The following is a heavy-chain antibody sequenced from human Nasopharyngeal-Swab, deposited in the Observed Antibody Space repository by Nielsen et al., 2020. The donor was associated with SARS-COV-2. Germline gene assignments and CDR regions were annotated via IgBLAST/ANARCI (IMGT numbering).Heavy chain of an antibody. CDR2: INHSGST. J-gene: IGHJ5*02. CDR3: ARTMSRGVRGPKGWFDP. V-gene: IGHV4-34*01. Sequence: GSLRLSCAVYGGSFSGYYWSWIRQPPGKGLEWIGEINHSGSTNYNPFLKSRVTISLDTSKNQFSLKLSSVTAADTAVYYCARTMSRGVRGPKGWFDPWGQGTLVTVSS. CDR1: GGSFSGYY. D-gene: IGHD3-10*01.